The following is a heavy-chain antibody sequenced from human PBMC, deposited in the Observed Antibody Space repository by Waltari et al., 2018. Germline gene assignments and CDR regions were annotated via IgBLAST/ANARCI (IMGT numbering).Heavy chain of an antibody. V-gene: IGHV4-34*01. CDR1: GGSFSGYY. CDR2: INHSGST. D-gene: IGHD2-8*01. CDR3: ARGRCISTWFCQYYGVDV. Sequence: QVHLQQWGAGLLKPSETLSLTCGVYGGSFSGYYWSWIRQPPGKGLEWIGEINHSGSTNYNPSLKGRVTMSVDTSKSQFSLKLSSVTAADTAVYYCARGRCISTWFCQYYGVDVWGQGATVIVSS. J-gene: IGHJ6*02.